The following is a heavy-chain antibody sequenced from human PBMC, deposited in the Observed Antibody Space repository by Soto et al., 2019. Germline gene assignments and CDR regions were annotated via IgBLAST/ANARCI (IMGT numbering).Heavy chain of an antibody. CDR2: IHNDGSTT. Sequence: EVQLVESGGGLVQPGGSVRLSCAASGFTFSSYWMHWVRQAPGKGLMWVSRIHNDGSTTRYADSVKGRFTISRDNAKNTLYLQMNSLRVEDTAVYYCARDNWNSYWGQGTLVTVSS. CDR1: GFTFSSYW. V-gene: IGHV3-74*01. J-gene: IGHJ4*01. D-gene: IGHD1-7*01. CDR3: ARDNWNSY.